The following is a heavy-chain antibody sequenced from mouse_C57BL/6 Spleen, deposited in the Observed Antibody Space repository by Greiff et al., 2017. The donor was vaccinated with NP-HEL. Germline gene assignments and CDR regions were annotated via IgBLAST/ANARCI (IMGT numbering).Heavy chain of an antibody. CDR1: GYSITSGYY. V-gene: IGHV3-6*01. CDR2: ISYDGSN. Sequence: EVKLMESGPGLVKPSQSLSLTCSVTGYSITSGYYWNWIRQFPGNKLEWMGYISYDGSNNYNPSLKNRISITRDTSKNQFFLKLNSVTTEDTATYYCARALDSSGYPDYWGQGTTLTVSS. CDR3: ARALDSSGYPDY. J-gene: IGHJ2*01. D-gene: IGHD3-2*02.